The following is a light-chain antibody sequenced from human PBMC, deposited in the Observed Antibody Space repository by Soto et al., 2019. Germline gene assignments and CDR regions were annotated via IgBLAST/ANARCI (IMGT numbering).Light chain of an antibody. Sequence: EVVMTQSPATLSVFPGDRATLSCRAIQNVRKNIAWYRQTPGQAPRLLVYSATIRAAGVPPRFSGSGSGTELSLTINGLLPEDSAFYYCQQFDNWPPLTFGQGTKVEI. CDR1: QNVRKN. CDR2: SAT. CDR3: QQFDNWPPLT. V-gene: IGKV3-15*01. J-gene: IGKJ1*01.